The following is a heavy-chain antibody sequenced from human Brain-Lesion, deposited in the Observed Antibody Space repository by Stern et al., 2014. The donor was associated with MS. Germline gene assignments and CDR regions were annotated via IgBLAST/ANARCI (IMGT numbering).Heavy chain of an antibody. V-gene: IGHV1-18*01. CDR2: INIYTGRT. CDR1: GYTFDSYG. CDR3: ARDEELAEIYFYFGMDV. Sequence: QVQLGQSGAEVKRPGASVKVSCKVSGYTFDSYGISWVRQAPGQGLEWTGWINIYTGRTEYEQKFRGRLTMTTERSTSTAYMELRSLTSDDTAVYYCARDEELAEIYFYFGMDVWGQGTTVTVSS. J-gene: IGHJ6*02. D-gene: IGHD1-26*01.